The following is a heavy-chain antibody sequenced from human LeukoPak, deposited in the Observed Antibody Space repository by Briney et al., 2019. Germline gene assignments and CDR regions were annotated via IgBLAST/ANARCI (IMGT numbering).Heavy chain of an antibody. D-gene: IGHD6-13*01. J-gene: IGHJ5*02. V-gene: IGHV4-39*01. CDR2: IYYTGNT. CDR3: GRQGDTSIWYNWFDP. Sequence: SETLSLTCTVPGVSISTRTYYWAWIRQPPGKGLEWLGSIYYTGNTNYNPSLKSRVTISVDASKNQFSLKVTSVTAADTAVYACGRQGDTSIWYNWFDPWGQRTLVTVST. CDR1: GVSISTRTYY.